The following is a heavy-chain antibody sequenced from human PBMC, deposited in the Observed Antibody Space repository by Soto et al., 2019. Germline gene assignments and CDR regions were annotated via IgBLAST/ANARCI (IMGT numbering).Heavy chain of an antibody. V-gene: IGHV1-8*01. D-gene: IGHD2-15*01. CDR3: ARGDCSGGSCHFDAFDI. CDR2: MNPNSGNT. Sequence: QVQLVQSGAEVKKPGASVKVSCKASGYTFTSYDINWVRQATGQGLEWMGWMNPNSGNTGYAQKFQGRVTMTRNTSISTAYMELSSLSSEDTAVYYCARGDCSGGSCHFDAFDIWGQGTMVTVSS. CDR1: GYTFTSYD. J-gene: IGHJ3*02.